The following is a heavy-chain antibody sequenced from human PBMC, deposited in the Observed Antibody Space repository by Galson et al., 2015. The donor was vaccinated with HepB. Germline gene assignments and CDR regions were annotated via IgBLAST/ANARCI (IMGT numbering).Heavy chain of an antibody. CDR2: IYPGDSDT. CDR1: GYSFTSYW. D-gene: IGHD4-17*01. J-gene: IGHJ3*02. CDR3: ARSPPTGDYEADAFDI. V-gene: IGHV5-51*01. Sequence: QSGAEVKKPGESLKISCKGSGYSFTSYWIGWVRQMPGKGLEWMGIIYPGDSDTRYSPSFQGQVTISADKSISTAYLQWSSLKASDTAMYYCARSPPTGDYEADAFDIWGQGTMVTVSS.